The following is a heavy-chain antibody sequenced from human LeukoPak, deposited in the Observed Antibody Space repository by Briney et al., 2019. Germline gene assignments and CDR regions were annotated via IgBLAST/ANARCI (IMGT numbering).Heavy chain of an antibody. J-gene: IGHJ4*02. CDR3: ARGRYGGYFDC. V-gene: IGHV4-39*07. CDR1: GGSISSSNYY. D-gene: IGHD4-23*01. Sequence: SETLSLTCTISGGSISSSNYYWGWIRQPPGKGLEWIGSLYYSGNTYYNPSLKSRVTISVDTPKNQFSLMLSPVTAADTAVYYCARGRYGGYFDCWGQGTLVTVSS. CDR2: LYYSGNT.